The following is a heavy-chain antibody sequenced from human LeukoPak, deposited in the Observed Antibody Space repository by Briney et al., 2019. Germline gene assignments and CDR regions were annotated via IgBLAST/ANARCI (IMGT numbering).Heavy chain of an antibody. V-gene: IGHV4-59*01. J-gene: IGHJ3*02. D-gene: IGHD3-10*01. CDR1: GGSISSYY. Sequence: SETLSLTCTVSGGSISSYYWSWIRQPPGKGLEWIAYIYYSGSTNYNPSLRSRVTIPVDTSNSQVSLKLSSVTAADTAVYYCARLWFGERAFDTWGQGTLVTVSS. CDR3: ARLWFGERAFDT. CDR2: IYYSGST.